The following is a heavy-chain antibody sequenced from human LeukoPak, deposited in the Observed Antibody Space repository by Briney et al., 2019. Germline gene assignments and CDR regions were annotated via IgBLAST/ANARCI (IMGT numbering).Heavy chain of an antibody. CDR3: AKGGGYEAQYYYYYLDV. CDR1: GFTFSNYA. D-gene: IGHD5-12*01. Sequence: GKSLRLSCAAAGFTFSNYAMHWVRQAPGKGLEWVAFIRYDGSNKYYADSVKGRFTISRDNSKNTLYLQMKSLRAEDTAVYYCAKGGGYEAQYYYYYLDVWGKGTTVTISS. CDR2: IRYDGSNK. J-gene: IGHJ6*03. V-gene: IGHV3-30*02.